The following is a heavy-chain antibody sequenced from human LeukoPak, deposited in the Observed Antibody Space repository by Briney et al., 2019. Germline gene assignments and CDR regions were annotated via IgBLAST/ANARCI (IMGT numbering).Heavy chain of an antibody. Sequence: SNTLSLTCSVYGGSFSGYYWSWIRQPPGKGLEWIGEINHRGSTNYNPSLKTLVTISVDTSKTQFSLKLRSVTAADTAVYYCARARDIVVVVDALRNTYYYGMDVWGQGTTVTVSS. V-gene: IGHV4-34*01. CDR2: INHRGST. CDR3: ARARDIVVVVDALRNTYYYGMDV. J-gene: IGHJ6*02. D-gene: IGHD2-15*01. CDR1: GGSFSGYY.